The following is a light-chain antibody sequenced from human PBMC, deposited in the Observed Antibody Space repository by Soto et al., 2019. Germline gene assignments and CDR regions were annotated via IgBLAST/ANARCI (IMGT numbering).Light chain of an antibody. CDR1: QSVSSN. J-gene: IGKJ1*01. CDR3: QQYRT. CDR2: GAS. Sequence: EIVMTQSPATLSVSPGERATLSCRASQSVSSNLAWYQQKPGQAPRLLIYGASTRATGIPARFSGSGSGTEFTLTISSLQSEDFAVYYCQQYRTFGQGTK. V-gene: IGKV3-15*01.